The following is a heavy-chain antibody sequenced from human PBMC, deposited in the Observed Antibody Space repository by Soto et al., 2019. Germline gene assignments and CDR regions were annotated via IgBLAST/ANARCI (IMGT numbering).Heavy chain of an antibody. J-gene: IGHJ4*02. Sequence: GGSLRLSCAASGFTFSTYGMHWVRQAPGKGLEWVAVISYDGSNKYYADSVKGRFTISRDNSKNTLYLQMNSLRAEDTAVYYCAKVLSPLEWLLEDFDYWGQGTLVTVSS. D-gene: IGHD3-3*01. CDR3: AKVLSPLEWLLEDFDY. CDR1: GFTFSTYG. V-gene: IGHV3-30*18. CDR2: ISYDGSNK.